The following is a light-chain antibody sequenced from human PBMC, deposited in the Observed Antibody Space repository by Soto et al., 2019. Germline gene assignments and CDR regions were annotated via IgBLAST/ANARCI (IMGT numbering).Light chain of an antibody. CDR1: RSNIGSNY. V-gene: IGLV1-47*01. CDR3: AAWDDSLSVL. J-gene: IGLJ2*01. CDR2: RNN. Sequence: QSVLTQPPSASGTPGQRVTISCSGRRSNIGSNYVYWYQQLPGTAPKLLIYRNNQRPSGVPDRFSGSKSGTSASLAISGRRSEDEADYYCAAWDDSLSVLFGGGTKVTDL.